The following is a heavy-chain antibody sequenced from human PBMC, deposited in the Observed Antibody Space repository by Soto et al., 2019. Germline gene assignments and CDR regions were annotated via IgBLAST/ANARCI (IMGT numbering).Heavy chain of an antibody. V-gene: IGHV3-7*01. D-gene: IGHD6-19*01. Sequence: EVQLVESGGGLVQPGGSLRLSCAASGFTFSTYWMSWVRQAPGKGLEWLANIKQDGSEKYYVDSVKGRFTVSRDNAKNSRSLQMNSLRAEDTAVYYGARRPVSSSGWFADWGQGTLVTVS. J-gene: IGHJ4*02. CDR2: IKQDGSEK. CDR1: GFTFSTYW. CDR3: ARRPVSSSGWFAD.